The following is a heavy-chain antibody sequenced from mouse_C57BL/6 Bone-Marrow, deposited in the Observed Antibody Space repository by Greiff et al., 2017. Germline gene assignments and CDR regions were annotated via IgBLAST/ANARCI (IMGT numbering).Heavy chain of an antibody. CDR2: ISNGGGST. CDR1: GFTFSDYY. Sequence: EVQVVESGGGLVQPGGSLKLSCAASGFTFSDYYMYWVRQTPEKRLEWVAYISNGGGSTYYPDTVKGRFTISRDNAKNTLYLQMSRLKSEDTAMYYCARHGATVVATDWYFDVWGTGTTVTVSS. V-gene: IGHV5-12*01. D-gene: IGHD1-1*01. CDR3: ARHGATVVATDWYFDV. J-gene: IGHJ1*03.